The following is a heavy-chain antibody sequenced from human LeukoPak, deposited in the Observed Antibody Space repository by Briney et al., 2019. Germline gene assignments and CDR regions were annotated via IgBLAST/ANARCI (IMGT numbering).Heavy chain of an antibody. Sequence: GGSLRLSCAASGFTFSDCYMSWIRQAPGKGLEWISYISGSDGIIYYADSMKGRFTISRDNAKNSLYLQMNSLRAEDTAVYYCARDKYNFASYFDYWGQGALVTVSS. V-gene: IGHV3-11*01. J-gene: IGHJ4*02. CDR3: ARDKYNFASYFDY. D-gene: IGHD1-1*01. CDR1: GFTFSDCY. CDR2: ISGSDGII.